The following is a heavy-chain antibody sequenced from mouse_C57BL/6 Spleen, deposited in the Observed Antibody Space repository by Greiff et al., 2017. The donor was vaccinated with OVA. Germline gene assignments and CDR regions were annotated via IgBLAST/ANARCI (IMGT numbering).Heavy chain of an antibody. CDR2: INPGSGGT. Sequence: QVQLQQSGAELVRPGTSVKVSCKASGYAFTNYLIEWVKQRPGQGLEWIGVINPGSGGTNYNEKFKGKATLTADKSSSTAYMQLSSLTSEDSAVYVCARRGYCGSSWYFDVWGTGTTVTVSS. D-gene: IGHD1-1*01. CDR3: ARRGYCGSSWYFDV. CDR1: GYAFTNYL. V-gene: IGHV1-54*01. J-gene: IGHJ1*03.